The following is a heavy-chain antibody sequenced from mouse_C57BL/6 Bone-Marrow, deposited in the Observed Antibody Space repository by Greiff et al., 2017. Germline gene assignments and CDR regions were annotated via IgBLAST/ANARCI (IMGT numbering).Heavy chain of an antibody. CDR1: GYTFTSYW. D-gene: IGHD1-1*01. J-gene: IGHJ1*03. CDR2: INPSNGGT. CDR3: ARFYYYGSRTRYFDV. V-gene: IGHV1-53*01. Sequence: QVQLQQPGTELVKPGASVKLSCKASGYTFTSYWMHWVKQRPGQGLEWIGNINPSNGGTTYNEKFKSKATLTVDKSSSTAYMQLSSLTSEYSAVYYCARFYYYGSRTRYFDVWGTGTTVTVSS.